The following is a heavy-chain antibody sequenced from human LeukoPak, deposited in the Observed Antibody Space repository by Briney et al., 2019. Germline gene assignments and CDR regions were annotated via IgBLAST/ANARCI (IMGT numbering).Heavy chain of an antibody. D-gene: IGHD2-2*01. V-gene: IGHV4-61*01. CDR2: IYYSGST. CDR1: GGSVSSGSYY. CDR3: ATLYCSRTSCYVDY. Sequence: SETLSLTCTVSGGSVSSGSYYWSWIRQPPGKGLEWIGYIYYSGSTNYNSSLKSRVTISVDTSKNQFSLKLNFVTAADTAVYYCATLYCSRTSCYVDYWGQGTLVTVSS. J-gene: IGHJ4*02.